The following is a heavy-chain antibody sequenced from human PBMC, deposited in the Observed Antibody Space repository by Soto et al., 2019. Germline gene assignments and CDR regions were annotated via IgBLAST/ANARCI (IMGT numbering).Heavy chain of an antibody. CDR3: PTDRRVTTVTLYGMDV. Sequence: PGGSLRLSCAASGFTFSNAWMNWVRQAPGKGLEWVGRIKSKPDGGTTDYAAPVKGRFTISRDDSENTLYLQMNSLKTEDTAVYYCPTDRRVTTVTLYGMDVWGQGTPVTVSS. CDR2: IKSKPDGGTT. J-gene: IGHJ6*02. D-gene: IGHD4-17*01. CDR1: GFTFSNAW. V-gene: IGHV3-15*07.